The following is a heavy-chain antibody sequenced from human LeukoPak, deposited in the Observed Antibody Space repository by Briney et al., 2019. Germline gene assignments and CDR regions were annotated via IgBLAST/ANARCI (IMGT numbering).Heavy chain of an antibody. CDR3: AVNYYDSSGYGEYFQH. Sequence: ASVKVSYKAPGGTFSSYAISWVRQAPGQGLEWMGGIIPIFGTANYAQKFQGRVTITTDESTSTAYMELSSLRSEDTAVYYCAVNYYDSSGYGEYFQHWGQGTLVTVSS. D-gene: IGHD3-22*01. V-gene: IGHV1-69*05. CDR2: IIPIFGTA. J-gene: IGHJ1*01. CDR1: GGTFSSYA.